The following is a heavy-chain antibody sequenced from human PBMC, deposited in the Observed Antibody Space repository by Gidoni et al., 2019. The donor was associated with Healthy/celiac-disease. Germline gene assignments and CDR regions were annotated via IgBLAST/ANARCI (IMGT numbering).Heavy chain of an antibody. D-gene: IGHD2-15*01. CDR3: ASGTVVRHDY. V-gene: IGHV4-34*01. CDR2: INHSGST. J-gene: IGHJ4*02. Sequence: QVQLQQWGAGLLKPSETLSLTCAVYGGSFSGYYWSWIRQPPGKGLEWIGEINHSGSTNYNPSLKSRVTISVDTSKNQFSLKLSSVTAADTAVYYCASGTVVRHDYWGQGTLVTVSS. CDR1: GGSFSGYY.